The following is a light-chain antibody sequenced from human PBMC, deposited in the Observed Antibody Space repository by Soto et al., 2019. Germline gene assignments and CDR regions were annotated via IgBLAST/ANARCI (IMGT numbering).Light chain of an antibody. CDR2: AAS. J-gene: IGKJ4*01. V-gene: IGKV1-9*01. CDR1: QDISSS. Sequence: DIPLTQSPSFLSASVGDRITITCRASQDISSSLAWFQQQPGKAPNLLIYAASTLQRGVPSRFSGSGSGTEFTLTISSLQPEDFATYYCQQVNSYPLTFGGGTKVEIK. CDR3: QQVNSYPLT.